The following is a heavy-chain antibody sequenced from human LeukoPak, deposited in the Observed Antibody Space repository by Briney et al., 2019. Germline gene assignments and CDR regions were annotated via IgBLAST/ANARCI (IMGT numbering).Heavy chain of an antibody. D-gene: IGHD2-21*01. Sequence: GGSLRLSCAASGFTFSSYAMHWVRQAPGKGLEWVAVISYDGSNKYYADSVKGRFTISRDNSKNTLYLQMNSLRVEDTAVYYCARGSQLRDLDYWGQGTLVTVSS. CDR3: ARGSQLRDLDY. CDR1: GFTFSSYA. CDR2: ISYDGSNK. V-gene: IGHV3-30-3*01. J-gene: IGHJ4*02.